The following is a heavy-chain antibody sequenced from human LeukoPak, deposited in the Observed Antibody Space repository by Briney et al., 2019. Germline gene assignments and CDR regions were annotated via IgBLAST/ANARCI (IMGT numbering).Heavy chain of an antibody. V-gene: IGHV3-9*01. D-gene: IGHD4/OR15-4a*01. CDR1: GFTFDDYA. J-gene: IGHJ4*02. CDR3: AKELRLWGYDTPFDY. Sequence: GRSLRLSCAASGFTFDDYAMHWVRQAPGKGLESFSGISWNSGSIGYADSVKGRFTISRDNAKNSLYLQMNSLRAEDTALYSCAKELRLWGYDTPFDYWGQGTLVTVSS. CDR2: ISWNSGSI.